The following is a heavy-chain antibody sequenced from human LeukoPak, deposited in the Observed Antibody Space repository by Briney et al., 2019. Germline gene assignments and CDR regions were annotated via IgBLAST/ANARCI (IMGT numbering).Heavy chain of an antibody. D-gene: IGHD3-16*01. V-gene: IGHV3-30*02. Sequence: GGSLTLSCAASGFVFSTYGMYWVRQAPGKGLEWVAFIRHDGSIKNYADSVKGRSTISRDNSKNTLYLQMNSLRAEDTAVYYCAKDSLADIDYWGQGTLVTVSS. CDR2: IRHDGSIK. CDR3: AKDSLADIDY. J-gene: IGHJ4*02. CDR1: GFVFSTYG.